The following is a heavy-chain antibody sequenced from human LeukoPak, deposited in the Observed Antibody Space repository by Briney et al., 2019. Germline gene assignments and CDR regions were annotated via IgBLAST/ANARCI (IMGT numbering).Heavy chain of an antibody. CDR2: IKQDGSEI. Sequence: GGSLRLSCAASGFTFSSYAMSWVRQAPGKGLEWVANIKQDGSEIHYVDSVKGRFTISRDNAKNSLYLQMNSLRAEDTAVYYCARDIGGYSGYPVDYFDYWGQGTLVTVSS. CDR3: ARDIGGYSGYPVDYFDY. CDR1: GFTFSSYA. J-gene: IGHJ4*02. D-gene: IGHD5-12*01. V-gene: IGHV3-7*01.